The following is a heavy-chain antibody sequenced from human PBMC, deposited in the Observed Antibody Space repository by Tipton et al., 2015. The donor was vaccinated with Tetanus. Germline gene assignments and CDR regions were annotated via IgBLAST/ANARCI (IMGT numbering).Heavy chain of an antibody. Sequence: SLRLSCAGSGFSFRDFGMNWVRQAPGKGLEWISYISYSSTSTYYAGSVKGRFAVSRDNAKSSLYLQMNTLRDDDTAVYYCARRGEARANWFDSWGHGTQVTVSS. J-gene: IGHJ5*01. CDR2: ISYSSTST. D-gene: IGHD2-21*01. V-gene: IGHV3-48*02. CDR3: ARRGEARANWFDS. CDR1: GFSFRDFG.